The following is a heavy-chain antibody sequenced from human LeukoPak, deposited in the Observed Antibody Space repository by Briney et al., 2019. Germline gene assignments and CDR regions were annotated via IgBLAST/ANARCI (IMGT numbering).Heavy chain of an antibody. CDR3: ARRGGSGSHTRDIDY. J-gene: IGHJ4*02. CDR1: GYTFTGYY. CDR2: INPNSGGT. Sequence: ASVKVSCKASGYTFTGYYMHWVRQAPGQGLEWMGRINPNSGGTNYAQKFQGRVTMTRDTSISTAYMELSRLRSDDTAVYYCARRGGSGSHTRDIDYWCQGTLVTVSS. V-gene: IGHV1-2*06. D-gene: IGHD1-26*01.